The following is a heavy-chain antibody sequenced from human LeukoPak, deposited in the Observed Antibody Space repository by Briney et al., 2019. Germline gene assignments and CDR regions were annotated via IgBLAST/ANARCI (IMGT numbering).Heavy chain of an antibody. CDR2: IYYGGST. D-gene: IGHD2-15*01. V-gene: IGHV4-59*05. Sequence: ETLSLTCTVSGGSISSYYWSWIRQPPGKGLEWIGSIYYGGSTYYNPSLKSRVTISVDTSMNQFSLKLSFVTTADTAVYYCARALGYCSGGSCTRGYNWFDPWGQGTLVTVPS. CDR3: ARALGYCSGGSCTRGYNWFDP. J-gene: IGHJ5*02. CDR1: GGSISSYY.